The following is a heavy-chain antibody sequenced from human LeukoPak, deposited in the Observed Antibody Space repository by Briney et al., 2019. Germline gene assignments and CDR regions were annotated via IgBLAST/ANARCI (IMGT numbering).Heavy chain of an antibody. CDR3: ARENCTNGVCYLDY. V-gene: IGHV4-59*01. CDR2: IYHSGST. D-gene: IGHD2-8*01. Sequence: SETLSLTCTVSGGSISSYYWSWIRQPPGKGLEWIGYIYHSGSTYYNPSLKSRVTISVDRSKNQFSLKLSSVTAADTAVYYCARENCTNGVCYLDYWGQGTLVTVSS. J-gene: IGHJ4*02. CDR1: GGSISSYY.